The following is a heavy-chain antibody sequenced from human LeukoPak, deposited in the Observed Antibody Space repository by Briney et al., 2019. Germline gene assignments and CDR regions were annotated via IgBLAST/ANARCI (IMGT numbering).Heavy chain of an antibody. J-gene: IGHJ4*02. CDR2: IKQDGSEK. V-gene: IGHV3-7*02. D-gene: IGHD2-15*01. Sequence: PGGSLRLSCAVSGFTFSSYWMTWVRQAPGKGLEWVANIKQDGSEKYYVDSVKGRFTISKDNAKSSLYLQMNSLRAEDTAVYYCARTFAAAHIDYWGQGTLVTVSS. CDR3: ARTFAAAHIDY. CDR1: GFTFSSYW.